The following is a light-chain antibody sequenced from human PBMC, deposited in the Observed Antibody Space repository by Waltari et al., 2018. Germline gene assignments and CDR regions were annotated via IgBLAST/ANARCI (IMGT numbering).Light chain of an antibody. CDR3: AAWDDSLNGVV. CDR2: SNN. Sequence: QSVLTQPPSASGIPGQRVTISCSGSSSNIGTAPVNWYQQPPGTAPKLLSYSNNQRPAGVPDRFSGSKSGTSASLAISGLQSEDAADYFCAAWDDSLNGVVFGGGTKLTVL. J-gene: IGLJ2*01. V-gene: IGLV1-44*01. CDR1: SSNIGTAP.